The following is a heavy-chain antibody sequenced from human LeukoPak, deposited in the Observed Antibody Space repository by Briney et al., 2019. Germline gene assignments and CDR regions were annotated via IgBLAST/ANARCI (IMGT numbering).Heavy chain of an antibody. D-gene: IGHD4-17*01. CDR1: GFTFSNFA. CDR3: AKVQFDYGDYQFFDY. CDR2: ISGSGGST. Sequence: GGSLRLSCAASGFTFSNFAMNWVRQAPGKGLEWVSAISGSGGSTYYADSVKGRFTISRDNSKNTLYLQMNSLRAEDTAVYYCAKVQFDYGDYQFFDYWGQGTLVTVSS. V-gene: IGHV3-23*01. J-gene: IGHJ4*02.